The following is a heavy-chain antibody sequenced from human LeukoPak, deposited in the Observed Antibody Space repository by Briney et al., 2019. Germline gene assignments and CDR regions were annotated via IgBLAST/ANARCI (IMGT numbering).Heavy chain of an antibody. J-gene: IGHJ5*02. D-gene: IGHD4-17*01. CDR2: ISGSGGST. CDR1: GFTFSSYA. CDR3: VSSTDYGDYWFDP. Sequence: GGSLRLSCAASGFTFSSYAMSWVRQAPGKGLEWVSAISGSGGSTYYADSVKGRFTISRDNSKNTLYLQMNSLRAEDTAVYYCVSSTDYGDYWFDPWGQGTLVTVSS. V-gene: IGHV3-23*01.